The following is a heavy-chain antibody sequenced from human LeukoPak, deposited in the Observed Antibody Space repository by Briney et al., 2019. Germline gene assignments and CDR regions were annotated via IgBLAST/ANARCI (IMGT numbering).Heavy chain of an antibody. Sequence: PSETLSLTCTVSGGPISTYYWSWIRQPPGKGLEWIGYIYYSGSINYNPSLKSRVTISVDTSKNQFSLKLTSVTAADTAVYYCARSRGYSYGTTFLDYWGQGTLVTVSS. CDR2: IYYSGSI. D-gene: IGHD5-18*01. V-gene: IGHV4-59*08. CDR3: ARSRGYSYGTTFLDY. CDR1: GGPISTYY. J-gene: IGHJ4*02.